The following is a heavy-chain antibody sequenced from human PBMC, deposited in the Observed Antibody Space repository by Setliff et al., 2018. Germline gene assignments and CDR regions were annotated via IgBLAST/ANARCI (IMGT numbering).Heavy chain of an antibody. J-gene: IGHJ6*02. Sequence: GASVKVSCKASGGTFSTYAISWVRQAPGQGLEWMGGIIPIFATANYAQKFQGRVTMTRDTSMSTVYMELSSLRFEDTAVYYCARERAGGRGFTFGAIYYYYGMDVWGQGTLVTVSS. D-gene: IGHD3-16*01. CDR3: ARERAGGRGFTFGAIYYYYGMDV. V-gene: IGHV1-69*05. CDR2: IIPIFATA. CDR1: GGTFSTYA.